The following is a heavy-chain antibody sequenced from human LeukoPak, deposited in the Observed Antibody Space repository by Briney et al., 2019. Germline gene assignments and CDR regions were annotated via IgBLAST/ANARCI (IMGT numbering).Heavy chain of an antibody. V-gene: IGHV3-23*01. J-gene: IGHJ4*02. Sequence: GGSLRLSCAASGFTFGSYAMSWVRQGPGKGPEWVSSISGSGGSTYYADSVKGRFTISRDNSKNTLYLQMNSLRAEDTAVYYCAKQKGVTHFDYWGQGTLVTVSS. CDR1: GFTFGSYA. CDR3: AKQKGVTHFDY. CDR2: ISGSGGST. D-gene: IGHD4-23*01.